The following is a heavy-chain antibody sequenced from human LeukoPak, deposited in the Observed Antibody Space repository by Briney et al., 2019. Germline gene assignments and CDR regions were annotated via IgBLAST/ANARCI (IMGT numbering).Heavy chain of an antibody. CDR3: AKGGVGPTNWFDP. Sequence: GGSLRLSCAASGFTFSSYDMSWVRQAPGKGLEWVSAISGGGGSTYYADSVKGRFTISRDNSKNTLYLQMNSLRAEDTAVYYCAKGGVGPTNWFDPWGQGTLVTVSS. V-gene: IGHV3-23*01. CDR2: ISGGGGST. CDR1: GFTFSSYD. J-gene: IGHJ5*02. D-gene: IGHD1-26*01.